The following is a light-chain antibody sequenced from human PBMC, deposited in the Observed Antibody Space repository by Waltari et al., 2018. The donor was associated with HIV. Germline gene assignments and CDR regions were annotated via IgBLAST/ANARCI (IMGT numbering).Light chain of an antibody. J-gene: IGLJ3*02. V-gene: IGLV1-40*01. CDR3: QSYDSSLSVWV. Sequence: QSVLTQPPSVSGAPGQRVTISCTGSGSTIGAGYDVHWYQQLPGTAPKLLIYGNSNRPSGVPDRFSGSKSGTSASLAITGLLAEDEADYYCQSYDSSLSVWVFGGGTKLTVL. CDR1: GSTIGAGYD. CDR2: GNS.